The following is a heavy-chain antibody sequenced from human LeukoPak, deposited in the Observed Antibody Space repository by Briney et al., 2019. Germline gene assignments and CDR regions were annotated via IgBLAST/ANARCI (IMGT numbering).Heavy chain of an antibody. CDR1: GFTFSDYY. V-gene: IGHV3-11*01. CDR3: GRGGPRGIAVAGRVDY. D-gene: IGHD6-19*01. J-gene: IGHJ4*02. CDR2: ISSSGSTI. Sequence: GGSLRLSCAASGFTFSDYYMSWIRQAPGKGLEWVSYISSSGSTIYYADSVKGRFTISRDNAKNSLYLQMNSLRAEDTAVYYCGRGGPRGIAVAGRVDYWGQGTLVTVSS.